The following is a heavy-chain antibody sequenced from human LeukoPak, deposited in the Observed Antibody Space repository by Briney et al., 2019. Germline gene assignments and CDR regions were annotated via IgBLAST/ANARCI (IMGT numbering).Heavy chain of an antibody. J-gene: IGHJ6*03. CDR2: IYYSGST. CDR1: GGSFSGYY. D-gene: IGHD4-17*01. V-gene: IGHV4-59*01. CDR3: ARVTMTTTWNYYYYYMDV. Sequence: SETLSLTCAVYGGSFSGYYWSWIRQPPGKGLEWIGYIYYSGSTNYNPSLKSRVTISVDTSKNQFSLKLSSVTAADTAVYYCARVTMTTTWNYYYYYMDVWGKGTTVTVSS.